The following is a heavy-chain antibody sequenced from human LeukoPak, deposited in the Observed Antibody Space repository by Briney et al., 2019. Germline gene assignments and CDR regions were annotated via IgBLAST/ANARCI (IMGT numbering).Heavy chain of an antibody. D-gene: IGHD5-12*01. J-gene: IGHJ6*04. CDR3: ARSRGSRSGYDAPRFKDYYYYGMDV. V-gene: IGHV1-69*06. CDR2: IIPIFGTA. Sequence: GASVKVSCKASGYTFTSYGISWVRQAPGQGLEWMGGIIPIFGTANYAQKFQGRVTITADKSTSTAYMELSSLRSEDTAVYYCARSRGSRSGYDAPRFKDYYYYGMDVWGKGTTVTVSS. CDR1: GYTFTSYG.